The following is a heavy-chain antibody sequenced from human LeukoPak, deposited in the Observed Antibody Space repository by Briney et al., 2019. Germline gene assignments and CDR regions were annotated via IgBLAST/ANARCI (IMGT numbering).Heavy chain of an antibody. D-gene: IGHD6-19*01. J-gene: IGHJ4*02. Sequence: SETLSLTCTVSGGSISSYYWSWIRQPPGKGLEWIGYIYYSGSTYYNPSLKSRVTISVDTSKSQFSLKLSSVTAADTAVYYCARDTGSSGVDYWGQGTLVTVSS. CDR3: ARDTGSSGVDY. CDR2: IYYSGST. CDR1: GGSISSYY. V-gene: IGHV4-59*01.